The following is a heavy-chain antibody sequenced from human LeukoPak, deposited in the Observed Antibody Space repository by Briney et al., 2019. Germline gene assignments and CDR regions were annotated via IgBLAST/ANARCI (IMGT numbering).Heavy chain of an antibody. D-gene: IGHD2-2*01. CDR1: GFTFSSYW. CDR2: IKKDGSEK. Sequence: GGSLRLSCAASGFTFSSYWMSWVRQAPGKGLEWVANIKKDGSEKYYVDAVKGRFTISRDNAKTSLYLQMNSLRAEDTAVYYCARGPATFDYWGQGTLVTVSS. V-gene: IGHV3-7*01. CDR3: ARGPATFDY. J-gene: IGHJ4*02.